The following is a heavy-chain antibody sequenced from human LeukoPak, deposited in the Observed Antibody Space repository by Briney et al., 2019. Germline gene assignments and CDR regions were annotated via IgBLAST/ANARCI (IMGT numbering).Heavy chain of an antibody. J-gene: IGHJ4*02. CDR2: IHTSGST. Sequence: PSETLSLTCSVSGGSVSSGGYYWSWIRQPAGKGLEWIGRIHTSGSTNYNPSLKSRLIVSVDTSKNHFSLNLRSVTAADTAVYYCARDGGSGWYNYWGQGTLVTVSS. CDR1: GGSVSSGGYY. V-gene: IGHV4-61*02. CDR3: ARDGGSGWYNY. D-gene: IGHD6-19*01.